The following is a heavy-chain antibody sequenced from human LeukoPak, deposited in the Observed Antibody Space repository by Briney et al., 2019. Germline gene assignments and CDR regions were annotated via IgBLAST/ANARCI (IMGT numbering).Heavy chain of an antibody. CDR2: IYYSGST. J-gene: IGHJ5*02. D-gene: IGHD3-3*01. V-gene: IGHV4-59*01. CDR1: GGSISSYY. Sequence: SETLSLTCTVSGGSISSYYWSWIRQPPGKGLEWIGYIYYSGSTNYNPSLKSRVTISVDTSKNKFSLKLSSVTAADTAVYYCAGPYYDFWSGYRYWFAPWGQGTLVTVPS. CDR3: AGPYYDFWSGYRYWFAP.